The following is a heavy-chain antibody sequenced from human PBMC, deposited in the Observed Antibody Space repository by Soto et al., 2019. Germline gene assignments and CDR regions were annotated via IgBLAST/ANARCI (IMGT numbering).Heavy chain of an antibody. Sequence: SVKVSCKASGGTFSSYAISWVRQAPGQGLEWMGGIIPIFGTANYAQKFQGRVTITPDESTSTAYMELSSLRSEDTAVYYCARVAVDFWSCSYYYYGMDVWGQGTTVTVSS. CDR2: IIPIFGTA. V-gene: IGHV1-69*13. D-gene: IGHD3-3*01. J-gene: IGHJ6*02. CDR3: ARVAVDFWSCSYYYYGMDV. CDR1: GGTFSSYA.